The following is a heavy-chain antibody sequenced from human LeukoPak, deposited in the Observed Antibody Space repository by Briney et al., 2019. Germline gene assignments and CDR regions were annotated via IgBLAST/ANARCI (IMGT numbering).Heavy chain of an antibody. Sequence: WASVKLSCKVSGYTLTELSMHWVRQAPGKGLEWVGGFAPEDGETIYAQKFQGRVTMTEDTSTDAAYMELSSLRSEDTAVYYCATSPLPIAAAGTNYFDYWGQGTLVTVSS. J-gene: IGHJ4*02. CDR1: GYTLTELS. D-gene: IGHD6-13*01. CDR2: FAPEDGET. V-gene: IGHV1-24*01. CDR3: ATSPLPIAAAGTNYFDY.